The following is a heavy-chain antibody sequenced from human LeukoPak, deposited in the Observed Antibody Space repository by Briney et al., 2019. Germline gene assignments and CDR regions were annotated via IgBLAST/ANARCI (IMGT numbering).Heavy chain of an antibody. Sequence: PSETLSLTCTVSGGSISSSSYYWGWIRQPPGKGLEWIGSIYYSGSTYYNPSLKSRVTISVDTSKNQFSLKLSSVTAADTAVYYCARQQWQPIFDCWGQGTLVTVS. D-gene: IGHD6-19*01. CDR3: ARQQWQPIFDC. CDR2: IYYSGST. V-gene: IGHV4-39*01. J-gene: IGHJ4*02. CDR1: GGSISSSSYY.